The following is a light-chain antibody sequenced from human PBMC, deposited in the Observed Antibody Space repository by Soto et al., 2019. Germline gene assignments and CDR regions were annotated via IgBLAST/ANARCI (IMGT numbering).Light chain of an antibody. CDR1: NSNIGRND. Sequence: QSALAQPPSASGTPGQRVTISCSGSNSNIGRNDVTWYQQVPGTAPQCLIYSNDQRPSGVPDRISGSRSGTSASLAISGLQSGDEAEYYCAAWDDTLRARVFGGGTKVTVL. J-gene: IGLJ2*01. V-gene: IGLV1-44*01. CDR2: SND. CDR3: AAWDDTLRARV.